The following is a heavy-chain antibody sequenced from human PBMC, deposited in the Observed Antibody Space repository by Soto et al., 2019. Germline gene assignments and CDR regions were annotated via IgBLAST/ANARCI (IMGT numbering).Heavy chain of an antibody. V-gene: IGHV3-48*01. CDR2: ISSSSSTI. Sequence: GGSLRLSCAASGFTFSSHSMNWVRLAPGKGLEWVSYISSSSSTIYYADSVKGRFTISRDNAKNSLYLQMNSLRAEDTAVYYCEADTNDYGDPAFDDWGQGTRVIVSS. CDR3: EADTNDYGDPAFDD. J-gene: IGHJ4*02. D-gene: IGHD4-17*01. CDR1: GFTFSSHS.